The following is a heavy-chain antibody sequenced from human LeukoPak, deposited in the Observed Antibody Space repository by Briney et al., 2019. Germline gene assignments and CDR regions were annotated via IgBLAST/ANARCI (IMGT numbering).Heavy chain of an antibody. CDR3: ARDVLIAADGVIRLDAFDV. Sequence: GGSLRLSCAASGFTFSSYPMSWVRQAPGKGLEWVSAFSSGGNTYFADSVKGRFTISRDNAKNSLYLQMNSLRAEDTAVYYCARDVLIAADGVIRLDAFDVWGQGTVVTVSS. D-gene: IGHD6-13*01. CDR2: FSSGGNT. CDR1: GFTFSSYP. J-gene: IGHJ3*01. V-gene: IGHV3-21*01.